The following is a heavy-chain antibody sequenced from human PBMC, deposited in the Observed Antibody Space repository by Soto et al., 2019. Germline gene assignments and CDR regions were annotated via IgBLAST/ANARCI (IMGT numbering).Heavy chain of an antibody. CDR3: VKDGTVDGYVGAFDI. V-gene: IGHV3-43*01. D-gene: IGHD5-18*01. Sequence: GGSLRLSCAASGFTFDDHTHHWVRQAPGQSLEWVSLISWDGGSAYYADSVKGRFTICRDNIKDSLYLQMNSRRTDDTALYYCVKDGTVDGYVGAFDIWGQGTMVTVSS. CDR2: ISWDGGSA. CDR1: GFTFDDHT. J-gene: IGHJ3*02.